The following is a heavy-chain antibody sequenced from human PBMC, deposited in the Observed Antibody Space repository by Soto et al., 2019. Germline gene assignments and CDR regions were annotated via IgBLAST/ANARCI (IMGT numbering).Heavy chain of an antibody. J-gene: IGHJ4*02. CDR3: ARGEVGASHFDY. CDR2: IGTAGDT. CDR1: GFTCSSYD. Sequence: QPGGSLRLSCAASGFTCSSYDMHWVRQAAGKGLEWVSAIGTAGDTYYPGSVRGRFTISRENAKNSLYLQMNSLRAGDTAVYYCARGEVGASHFDYWGLGTLVTVSS. D-gene: IGHD1-26*01. V-gene: IGHV3-13*01.